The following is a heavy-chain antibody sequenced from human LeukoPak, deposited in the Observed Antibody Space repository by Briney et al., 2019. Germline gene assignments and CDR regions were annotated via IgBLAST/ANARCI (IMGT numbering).Heavy chain of an antibody. CDR2: INHSGST. D-gene: IGHD2-2*01. V-gene: IGHV4-34*01. CDR1: GGSFSGYY. J-gene: IGHJ4*02. CDR3: ARKYCSSTSCLVRSRYFDH. Sequence: SETLSLTCAVYGGSFSGYYWSWIRQPPGKGLEWIGEINHSGSTNYNPSLKSRVTISVDTSKNQFSLKLSSVTAADTAVYYCARKYCSSTSCLVRSRYFDHWGQGTLVTVSS.